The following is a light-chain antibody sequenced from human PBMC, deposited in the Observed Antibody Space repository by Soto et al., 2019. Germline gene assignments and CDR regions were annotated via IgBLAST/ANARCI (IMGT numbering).Light chain of an antibody. J-gene: IGKJ3*01. CDR3: QHYGSSPFT. V-gene: IGKV3-20*01. Sequence: ELVLTQSPGTLSLSPGERATLSCRASQSVSSSYLAWYQQKPGQAPRLLIYGASSRATGIPDRFSGSGSGTDFTLTISRLEPEDFAVYYCQHYGSSPFTFGPGTKVDIK. CDR1: QSVSSSY. CDR2: GAS.